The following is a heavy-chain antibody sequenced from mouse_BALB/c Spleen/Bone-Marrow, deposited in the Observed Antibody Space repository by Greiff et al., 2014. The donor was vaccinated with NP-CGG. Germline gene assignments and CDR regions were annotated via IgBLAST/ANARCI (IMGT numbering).Heavy chain of an antibody. D-gene: IGHD2-10*02. CDR1: GFTFSSYA. CDR3: AKRGAYGNFWFAY. V-gene: IGHV5-6-5*01. Sequence: EVHLVESGGGLVKPGGSLKLSCAASGFTFSSYAMSWVRQTPEKRLEWVASISSGGSTYYPDSVKGRFTISRDNARNILYLQMSSLRSEDTAMYYCAKRGAYGNFWFAYWGQGTLVTVS. CDR2: ISSGGST. J-gene: IGHJ3*01.